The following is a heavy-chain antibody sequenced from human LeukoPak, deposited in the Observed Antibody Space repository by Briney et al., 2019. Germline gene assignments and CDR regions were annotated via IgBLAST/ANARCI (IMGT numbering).Heavy chain of an antibody. CDR1: GCTFSSYE. CDR2: ISSSGTTI. CDR3: ARETVRNYFDY. V-gene: IGHV3-48*03. Sequence: PGGSLRLSCAASGCTFSSYEMNWVRQAPGKGLEWVSYISSSGTTIYYADSVKGRFTISRDNAKNSLYLQMNSLRAEDTAVYYCARETVRNYFDYWGQGTLVTVSS. D-gene: IGHD4-17*01. J-gene: IGHJ4*02.